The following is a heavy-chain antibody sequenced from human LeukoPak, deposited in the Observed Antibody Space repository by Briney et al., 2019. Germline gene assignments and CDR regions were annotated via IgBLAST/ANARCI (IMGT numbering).Heavy chain of an antibody. CDR1: GGTFSSYA. Sequence: SVKVSCKASGGTFSSYAISWVRQAPGQGLEWMGGIIPIFGTANYAQKFQGRVTITADESTSTAYMELSSLRSEDTAVYYCAREGERKSDAFDIWGQGTMVTVSS. CDR2: IIPIFGTA. V-gene: IGHV1-69*01. J-gene: IGHJ3*02. CDR3: AREGERKSDAFDI.